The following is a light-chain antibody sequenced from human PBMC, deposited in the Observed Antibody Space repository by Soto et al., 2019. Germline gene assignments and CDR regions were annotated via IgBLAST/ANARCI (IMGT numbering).Light chain of an antibody. Sequence: QSALTQPASVSGSPGQSITISCTGTSSDVGGYNYVSWYQQHPGKAPKLMIYEVSNRPSGVSNRFSGSKSGNTASLTISGHQAEDAADYYCSSYTSSSNRVFGGGTKLTVL. CDR1: SSDVGGYNY. V-gene: IGLV2-14*01. CDR2: EVS. J-gene: IGLJ3*02. CDR3: SSYTSSSNRV.